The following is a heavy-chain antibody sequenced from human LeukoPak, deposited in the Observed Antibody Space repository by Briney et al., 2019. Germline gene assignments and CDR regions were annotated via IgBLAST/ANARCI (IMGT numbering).Heavy chain of an antibody. CDR2: IRSNPYGGTT. CDR3: AREWDSGSYYLGYLDY. J-gene: IGHJ4*02. V-gene: IGHV3-49*04. Sequence: GGSLRLSCTASGFTFVDYAMTWVRQAPGKGLEWVGFIRSNPYGGTTEYAASVKGRFTISRDDSKNSLYLQMNSLKCEDTAMYYCAREWDSGSYYLGYLDYWGQGTLVTVSS. CDR1: GFTFVDYA. D-gene: IGHD1-26*01.